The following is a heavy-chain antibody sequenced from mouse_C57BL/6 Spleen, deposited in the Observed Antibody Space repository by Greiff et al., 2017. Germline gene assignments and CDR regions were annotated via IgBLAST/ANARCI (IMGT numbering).Heavy chain of an antibody. CDR3: TRSTDYGSRWGAMDY. J-gene: IGHJ4*01. Sequence: VQLQQSGTVLARPGASVKMSCKTSGYTFTSYWMHWVKQRPGQGLEWIGAIYPGNSDTSYNQKFKGKAKLTAVTSASTAYMELSSLTNEDSAVYYCTRSTDYGSRWGAMDYWGQGTSVTVSS. V-gene: IGHV1-5*01. CDR1: GYTFTSYW. CDR2: IYPGNSDT. D-gene: IGHD1-1*01.